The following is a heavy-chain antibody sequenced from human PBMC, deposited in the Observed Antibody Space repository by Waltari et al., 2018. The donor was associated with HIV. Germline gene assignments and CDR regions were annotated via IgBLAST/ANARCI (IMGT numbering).Heavy chain of an antibody. CDR3: ARGLSLGDRYRIDYFHY. CDR2: INSDGSNT. CDR1: GFTFSRYW. V-gene: IGHV3-74*01. D-gene: IGHD4-17*01. J-gene: IGHJ4*02. Sequence: EVQLVESGGGLVQPGGSLRLSCAASGFTFSRYWMHWVRQAPGKGLVWVSRINSDGSNTDYADSVSGRITISRDNAKNTLYLEMNSLRAEDTAVYYCARGLSLGDRYRIDYFHYWGQGARVTVSS.